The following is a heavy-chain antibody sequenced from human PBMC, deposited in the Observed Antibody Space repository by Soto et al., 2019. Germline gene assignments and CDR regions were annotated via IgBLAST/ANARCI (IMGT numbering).Heavy chain of an antibody. D-gene: IGHD3-3*02. J-gene: IGHJ5*02. V-gene: IGHV1-58*02. Sequence: QLQLVQSGPEVKRPGTSVKVSCKASGFTFGTSAIHWIRQTRGHRLEWIGWIVVDTGNTDYAQKFQERVTITRDLSTSTTHAELTSLISEDTALYFSAATFAPTDPQKRVSPRGQGTQVTLPS. CDR1: GFTFGTSA. CDR3: AATFAPTDPQKRVSP. CDR2: IVVDTGNT.